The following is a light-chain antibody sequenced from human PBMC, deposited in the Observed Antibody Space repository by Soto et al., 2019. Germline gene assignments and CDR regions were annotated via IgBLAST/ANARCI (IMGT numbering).Light chain of an antibody. CDR1: QSVSANY. CDR2: GAS. V-gene: IGKV3-20*01. CDR3: QQHGSSPFT. Sequence: EIVSTQSPGTLSLSPGERATLSCRASQSVSANYLAWYQQKPGQAPRLLIYGASSRATGIPDRFSGSGSGTDFTLTISRLEPEDFAVYFCQQHGSSPFTFGPGTKVDI. J-gene: IGKJ3*01.